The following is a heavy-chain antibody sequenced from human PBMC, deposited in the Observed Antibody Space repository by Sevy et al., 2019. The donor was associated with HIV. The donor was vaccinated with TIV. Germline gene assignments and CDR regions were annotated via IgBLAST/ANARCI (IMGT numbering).Heavy chain of an antibody. Sequence: GGSLRLSCAASGFTVSSDYMTWVRQAPGKGLEWVSVIYSAGTTYYADSVKGRFTISRDNSKNTVYLQMNSLRAEETAVYYCARESSSTWQAGYYGMAVWGQGTTVTVSS. CDR1: GFTVSSDY. CDR3: ARESSSTWQAGYYGMAV. CDR2: IYSAGTT. V-gene: IGHV3-66*01. D-gene: IGHD6-13*01. J-gene: IGHJ6*02.